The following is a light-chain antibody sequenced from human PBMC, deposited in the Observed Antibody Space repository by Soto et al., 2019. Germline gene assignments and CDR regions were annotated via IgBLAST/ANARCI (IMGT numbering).Light chain of an antibody. V-gene: IGKV3-15*01. CDR2: GAS. CDR3: QQYDKWPRT. J-gene: IGKJ1*01. Sequence: EIVMTQSPATLSVSPGERVILSCRASQSLTSNLAWYQHKPGQSPRLLIYGASARATGIPARFSGSGSGAEYTLTISSLQSEDFAVYYCQQYDKWPRTFGQGTKVDSK. CDR1: QSLTSN.